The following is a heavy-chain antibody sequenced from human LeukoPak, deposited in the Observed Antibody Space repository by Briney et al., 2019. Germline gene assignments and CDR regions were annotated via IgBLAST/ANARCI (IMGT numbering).Heavy chain of an antibody. CDR3: AKVRRSVAYDY. V-gene: IGHV3-13*01. CDR2: IESPRDI. J-gene: IGHJ4*02. Sequence: GGSLRLSCAASGFDVKSHDIHWVRQPIGKGLEWVSSIESPRDIYYAGSEKGRFTISREDAENSVYLQMNNLRVEDTAIYYCAKVRRSVAYDYWGRGTLVTVSS. CDR1: GFDVKSHD.